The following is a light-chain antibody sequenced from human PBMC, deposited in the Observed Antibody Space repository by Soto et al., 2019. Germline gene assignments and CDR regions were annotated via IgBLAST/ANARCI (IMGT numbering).Light chain of an antibody. CDR2: DAS. J-gene: IGKJ3*01. V-gene: IGKV3-20*01. CDR1: QYIGDNY. CDR3: QQFERSPRFT. Sequence: IVLTQSPGTLALSPGDRPTLSCRASQYIGDNYLAWYQQKPGQAPRLLIYDASSRATRTPETFSGSGSGTDFPLPLNRLEPEDFAVYYCQQFERSPRFTFGPGTKVDIK.